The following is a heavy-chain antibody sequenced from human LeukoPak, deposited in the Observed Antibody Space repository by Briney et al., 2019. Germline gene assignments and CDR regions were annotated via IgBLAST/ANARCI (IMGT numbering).Heavy chain of an antibody. CDR3: VAVTTREHFDY. J-gene: IGHJ4*02. Sequence: SQTLSLTCAVSGGSISSGGYSWSWIRQPPGKGLEWIGYIYHSGSTYYNPSLKSRVTISVDRSKNQFSLKLSSVTAADTAVYYCVAVTTREHFDYWGQGTLVTVPS. V-gene: IGHV4-30-2*01. CDR1: GGSISSGGYS. D-gene: IGHD4-17*01. CDR2: IYHSGST.